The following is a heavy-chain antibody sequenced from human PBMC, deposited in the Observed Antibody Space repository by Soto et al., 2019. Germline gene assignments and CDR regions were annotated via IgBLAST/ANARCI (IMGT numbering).Heavy chain of an antibody. D-gene: IGHD2-21*01. CDR2: IYWDDDK. V-gene: IGHV2-5*02. CDR3: AYRHPGIDHYYDY. J-gene: IGHJ4*02. CDR1: GFSLSTDLLG. Sequence: QITLKESGPTLVKPTQTLTLTCTFSGFSLSTDLLGVGWIRQPPGKALEWLALIYWDDDKRFSPSLSSRLTITKDTSKNQEVLTMTNMDPVDTATYFCAYRHPGIDHYYDYWGQGTLVTVSS.